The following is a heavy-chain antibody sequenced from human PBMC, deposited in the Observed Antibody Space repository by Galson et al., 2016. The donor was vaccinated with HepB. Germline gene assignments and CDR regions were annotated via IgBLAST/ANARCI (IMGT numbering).Heavy chain of an antibody. CDR3: ARDSVFTLSKGVPFDH. D-gene: IGHD3-22*01. CDR1: GFTFSNYW. V-gene: IGHV3-74*01. CDR2: VNGDGTNI. Sequence: SLRLSCAVSGFTFSNYWMHWVRQAPGKGLMWISRVNGDGTNIAYADSVKGRFTISRDKAKDTIYLEMNGLRAEDTAVYYCARDSVFTLSKGVPFDHWGQETPVTVSS. J-gene: IGHJ4*02.